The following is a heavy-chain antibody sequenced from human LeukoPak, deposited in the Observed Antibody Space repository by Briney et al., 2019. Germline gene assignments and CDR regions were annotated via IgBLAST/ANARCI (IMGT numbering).Heavy chain of an antibody. Sequence: SETLSLTCAVYGGSFSGYYWSWIRQPPGKGLEWIGEINHSGSTNYNPSLKSRVTISVDTSKNQFSLKLSSVTAADTAVYYCARGATGFWSGSNDYWGQGTLVTVSS. D-gene: IGHD3-3*01. V-gene: IGHV4-34*01. CDR2: INHSGST. CDR3: ARGATGFWSGSNDY. J-gene: IGHJ4*02. CDR1: GGSFSGYY.